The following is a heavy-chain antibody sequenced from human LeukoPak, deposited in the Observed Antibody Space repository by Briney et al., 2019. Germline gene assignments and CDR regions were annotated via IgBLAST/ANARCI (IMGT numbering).Heavy chain of an antibody. CDR1: GFTFSSYA. V-gene: IGHV3-23*01. J-gene: IGHJ3*02. Sequence: GGSLRLSCAASGFTFSSYAMSWGRQAPGEGLEWVSAISGSGGSTYYADSVKGRFTISRDNSKNTLYLQMNSLRAEDTAVYYCAKSVMITFGGVIGAFDIWGQGTMVTVSS. CDR2: ISGSGGST. CDR3: AKSVMITFGGVIGAFDI. D-gene: IGHD3-16*02.